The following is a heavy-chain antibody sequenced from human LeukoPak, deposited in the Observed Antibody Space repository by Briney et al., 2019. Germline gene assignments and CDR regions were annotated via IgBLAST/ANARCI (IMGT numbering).Heavy chain of an antibody. D-gene: IGHD1-26*01. Sequence: ASVKVSCKASGYTFTGYYMHWVRQAPGQGRKWMGWIYPNSGGTNYAQKFQGRVTMTRDTSISTAYMELSRLRSDDTAVYYGARDQSGSYFAPYNWFDPWGQGTLVTVSS. CDR2: IYPNSGGT. V-gene: IGHV1-2*02. CDR3: ARDQSGSYFAPYNWFDP. J-gene: IGHJ5*02. CDR1: GYTFTGYY.